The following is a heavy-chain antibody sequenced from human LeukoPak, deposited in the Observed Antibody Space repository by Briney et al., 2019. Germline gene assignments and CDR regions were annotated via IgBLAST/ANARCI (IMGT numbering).Heavy chain of an antibody. CDR1: GGSISSSSYY. D-gene: IGHD3-16*01. CDR2: IYYSGST. CDR3: ARRPAGGADY. V-gene: IGHV4-39*01. J-gene: IGHJ4*02. Sequence: SETLSLTCTVSGGSISSSSYYWGWIRQPPGQGLEWIGSIYYSGSTYYNPSLKSRVTISVDTSKNQFSLKLSSVTAADTAVYYCARRPAGGADYWGQGTLVTVSS.